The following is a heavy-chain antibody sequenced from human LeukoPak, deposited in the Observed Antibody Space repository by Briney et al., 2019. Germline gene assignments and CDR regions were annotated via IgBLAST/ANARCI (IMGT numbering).Heavy chain of an antibody. J-gene: IGHJ4*02. CDR3: AKDKGTYYDFWSGYSDGFDY. Sequence: SGGSLRLSCAASGFTVSSNYMSWVRQAPGKGLEWVSVIYSGGSTYYADSVKGRFTISRDNSKNTLYLQMNSLRAEDTAVYYCAKDKGTYYDFWSGYSDGFDYWGQGTLVTVSS. V-gene: IGHV3-53*01. D-gene: IGHD3-3*01. CDR2: IYSGGST. CDR1: GFTVSSNY.